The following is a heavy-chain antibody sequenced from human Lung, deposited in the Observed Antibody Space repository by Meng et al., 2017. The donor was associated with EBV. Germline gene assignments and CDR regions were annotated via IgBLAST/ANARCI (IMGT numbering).Heavy chain of an antibody. D-gene: IGHD1-14*01. CDR3: ARHHHSPTFDY. V-gene: IGHV4-39*01. CDR1: GGSISSISYC. CDR2: VVYTWTT. Sequence: LHDSAHGLVTPSETLCPTCTATGGSISSISYCWAWIRQPPGEGLVEIGRVVYTWTTYYTSSLQSRVSISVDTSKNQFSLKLSSVTAADTAVYYCARHHHSPTFDYWGQGTLVTVSS. J-gene: IGHJ4*02.